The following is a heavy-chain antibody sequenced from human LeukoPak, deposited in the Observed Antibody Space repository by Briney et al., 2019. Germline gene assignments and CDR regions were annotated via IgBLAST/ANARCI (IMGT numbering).Heavy chain of an antibody. V-gene: IGHV3-21*01. CDR1: GFTFSSYS. Sequence: GGSLRLSCAASGFTFSSYSMNWVRQAPGKGLEWVSSIISSSSYIYYADSVKGRFTISRDNAKNSLYLQMNSLRAEDTAVYYCASEPESNYYGSGLYYFDYWGQGTLVTVSS. D-gene: IGHD3-10*01. CDR2: IISSSSYI. CDR3: ASEPESNYYGSGLYYFDY. J-gene: IGHJ4*02.